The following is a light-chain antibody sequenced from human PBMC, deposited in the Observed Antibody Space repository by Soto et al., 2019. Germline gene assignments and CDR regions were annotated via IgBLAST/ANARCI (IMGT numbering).Light chain of an antibody. CDR1: SSDVGGYNY. CDR2: EVS. CDR3: SSYAVTNIFV. Sequence: QSVLTQPPSASGSPGQSVTISCTGTSSDVGGYNYVSWYQQHPGKAPKVIIYEVSKRPSGVPDRFSGSKSGSTASLTVSVLQAEDEADYYCSSYAVTNIFVFGTGTKFTVL. V-gene: IGLV2-8*01. J-gene: IGLJ1*01.